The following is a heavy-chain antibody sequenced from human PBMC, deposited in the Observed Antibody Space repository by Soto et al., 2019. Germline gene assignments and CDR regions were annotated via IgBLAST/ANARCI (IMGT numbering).Heavy chain of an antibody. V-gene: IGHV1-69*01. CDR3: ARDLEFRDGNISHLDY. D-gene: IGHD3-10*01. Sequence: QVQLVQSGAEVKKPGSSVKVSCKASGGTFSSHVFNWVRQAPGQGLEWMGGIMPIIGTAHYAQKFQGRVTITADDSTSTAYMELSSLRSEDTAVYYCARDLEFRDGNISHLDYWGQGTLVTVSS. CDR2: IMPIIGTA. J-gene: IGHJ4*02. CDR1: GGTFSSHV.